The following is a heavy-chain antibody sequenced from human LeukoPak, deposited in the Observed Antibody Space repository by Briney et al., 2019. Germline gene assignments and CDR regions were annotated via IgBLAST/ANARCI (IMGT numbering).Heavy chain of an antibody. J-gene: IGHJ2*01. CDR3: ASGSSSWYFYWYFDL. Sequence: SETLSLTCTVSGDSISSFYWSWIRQPPGKGLEWIGYIYYSGSTNYNPSLKSRVTISVDTSKNQFSLKLSSVTAADTAVYYCASGSSSWYFYWYFDLWGRGTLVTVSS. CDR2: IYYSGST. CDR1: GDSISSFY. V-gene: IGHV4-59*01. D-gene: IGHD6-13*01.